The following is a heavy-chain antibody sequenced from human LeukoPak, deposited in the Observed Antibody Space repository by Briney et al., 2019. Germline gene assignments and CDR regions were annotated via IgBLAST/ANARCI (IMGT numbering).Heavy chain of an antibody. CDR1: GFTVSSNY. Sequence: LRLSCAASGFTVSSNYMSWIRQPPGKGLEWIGYIYHSGSTYYNPSLKSRVTISVDRSKNQFSLKLSSVTAADTAVYYCARETPSCYLDYWGQGTLVTVSS. D-gene: IGHD2-2*01. V-gene: IGHV4-30-2*01. CDR2: IYHSGST. J-gene: IGHJ4*02. CDR3: ARETPSCYLDY.